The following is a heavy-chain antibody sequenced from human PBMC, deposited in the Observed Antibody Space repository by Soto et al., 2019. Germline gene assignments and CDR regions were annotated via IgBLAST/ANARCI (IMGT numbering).Heavy chain of an antibody. J-gene: IGHJ6*02. CDR3: AHSLGSGSYYLGYYYGMDV. V-gene: IGHV2-5*01. Sequence: QITLKESGPTLVNPTQTLTLTCTFSGFSLSTSGVGVGWIRQPPGKALEWLALIYWNDDKRYSPSLKSRLTITKDTSKNQVVRTMTNMDPVDTATYYCAHSLGSGSYYLGYYYGMDVWGQGTTVTVSS. CDR1: GFSLSTSGVG. D-gene: IGHD3-10*01. CDR2: IYWNDDK.